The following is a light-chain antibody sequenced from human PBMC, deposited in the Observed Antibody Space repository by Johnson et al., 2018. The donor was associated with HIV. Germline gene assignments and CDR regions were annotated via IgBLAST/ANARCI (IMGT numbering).Light chain of an antibody. J-gene: IGLJ1*01. V-gene: IGLV1-51*01. CDR2: DNN. Sequence: QSVLTQPPSVSAAPGQKVTISCYGSSSNIGNNYVSWYQQFPGTAPKLLIYDNNKRPSGIPDRFSGSKSGTSAPLDITGLQTGDEADYYCATWDNSLSAGRNGFGTGTKVTVL. CDR3: ATWDNSLSAGRNG. CDR1: SSNIGNNY.